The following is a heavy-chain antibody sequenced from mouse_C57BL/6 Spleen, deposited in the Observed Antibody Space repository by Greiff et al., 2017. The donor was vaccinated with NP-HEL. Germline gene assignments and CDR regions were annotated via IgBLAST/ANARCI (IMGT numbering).Heavy chain of an antibody. CDR1: GYTFTEYT. CDR2: FYPGSGSI. J-gene: IGHJ3*01. Sequence: QVQLQQSGAELVKPGASVKLSCKASGYTFTEYTIHWVKQRSGQGLEWIGWFYPGSGSIKYNEKFKDKATLTADKSSSTVYMELSRLTSEDSAVYFCARHEGPFSDYGYAAWFAYWGQGTLVTVSA. D-gene: IGHD2-2*01. V-gene: IGHV1-62-2*01. CDR3: ARHEGPFSDYGYAAWFAY.